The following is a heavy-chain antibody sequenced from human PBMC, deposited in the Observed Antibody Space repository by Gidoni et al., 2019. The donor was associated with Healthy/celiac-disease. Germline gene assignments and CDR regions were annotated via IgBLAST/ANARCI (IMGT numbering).Heavy chain of an antibody. Sequence: QVQLVESGGGVVQPGRSLRLSCAASGFPFSSYAMHWVRQAPGKGLEWVAVISYDGSNKYYADSVKGRFTISRDNSKNTLYLQMNSLRAEDTAVYYCASSSYYGSGSPFDIWGQGTMVTVSS. J-gene: IGHJ3*02. D-gene: IGHD3-10*01. CDR2: ISYDGSNK. V-gene: IGHV3-30-3*01. CDR1: GFPFSSYA. CDR3: ASSSYYGSGSPFDI.